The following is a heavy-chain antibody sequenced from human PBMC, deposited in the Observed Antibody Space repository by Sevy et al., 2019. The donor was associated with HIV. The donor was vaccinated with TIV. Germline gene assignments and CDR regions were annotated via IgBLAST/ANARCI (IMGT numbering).Heavy chain of an antibody. CDR3: AKGPVQWLVQGFDY. Sequence: GESLKISCAASGFTFSSYAMSWVRQAPGKGLEWVSAISGSGGSTYYADSVKGRFTISRDNYKNTLYLQMNSLRAEDTAVYYCAKGPVQWLVQGFDYWGQGTLVTVSS. D-gene: IGHD6-19*01. CDR2: ISGSGGST. V-gene: IGHV3-23*01. J-gene: IGHJ4*02. CDR1: GFTFSSYA.